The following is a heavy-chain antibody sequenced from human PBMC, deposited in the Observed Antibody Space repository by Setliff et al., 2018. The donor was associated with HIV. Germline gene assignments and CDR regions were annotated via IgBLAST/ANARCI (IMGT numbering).Heavy chain of an antibody. CDR3: ARDPTVGSPDYFDF. D-gene: IGHD1-26*01. J-gene: IGHJ4*02. CDR1: GFTFDSYV. CDR2: MSIHGNVI. Sequence: PGESLKISCAATGFTFDSYVLHWDRQAPGKGLEWVAVMSIHGNVIIYADSVEGRFTISRDNSRNRLFLQMNSLRVEDTAVYYCARDPTVGSPDYFDFWGQGTLVTVSS. V-gene: IGHV3-33*08.